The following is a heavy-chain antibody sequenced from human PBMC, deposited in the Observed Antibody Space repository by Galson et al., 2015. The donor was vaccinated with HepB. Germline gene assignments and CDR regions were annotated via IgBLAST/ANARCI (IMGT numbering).Heavy chain of an antibody. Sequence: SLRLSCAASGFTFSSYAMHWVRQAPGKGLEWVAVISYDGSNKYYADSVKGRFTISRDNSKSTLYLQMNSLRAEDTAIYYCAKEWWELRNFEYWGQGTLVTVSS. CDR1: GFTFSSYA. J-gene: IGHJ4*02. D-gene: IGHD1-26*01. CDR3: AKEWWELRNFEY. V-gene: IGHV3-30-3*01. CDR2: ISYDGSNK.